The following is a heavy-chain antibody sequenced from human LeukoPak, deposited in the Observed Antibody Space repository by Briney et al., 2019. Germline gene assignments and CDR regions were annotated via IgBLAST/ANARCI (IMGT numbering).Heavy chain of an antibody. CDR2: INHSGST. J-gene: IGHJ4*02. Sequence: SETLSLTCAVYGGSFSGYYWSWIRQPPGKGLEWIGEINHSGSTNYNPSLKSRVTISVDTSKNQFSLKLSSVTAADTAVYYCARGGYSDYWGQGTLVTVSS. CDR1: GGSFSGYY. V-gene: IGHV4-34*01. CDR3: ARGGYSDY. D-gene: IGHD2-15*01.